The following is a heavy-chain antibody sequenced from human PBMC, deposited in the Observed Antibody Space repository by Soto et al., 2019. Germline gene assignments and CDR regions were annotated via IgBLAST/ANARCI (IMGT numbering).Heavy chain of an antibody. J-gene: IGHJ6*02. CDR3: ARGLRYFDYYYGMDV. Sequence: ASVKVSCTASGYTFTGYYMHWVRQAPGQGLEWMGWINPNSGGTNYAQKFQGWVTMTRDTSISTAYMELSRLRSDDTAVYYCARGLRYFDYYYGMDVWGQGTTVTVSS. D-gene: IGHD3-9*01. CDR1: GYTFTGYY. CDR2: INPNSGGT. V-gene: IGHV1-2*04.